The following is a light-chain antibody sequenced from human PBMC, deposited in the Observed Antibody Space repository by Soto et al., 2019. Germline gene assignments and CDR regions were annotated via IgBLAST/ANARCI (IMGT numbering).Light chain of an antibody. J-gene: IGKJ2*02. Sequence: EIVLTQSPGTLSLSPGDRATLSCRASQSVYSNSLAWYQQKPGQAPRLLIYGASNRATGIPDRFSGSGSGTDFTLTISRLEPEDFAVDYCQQSGSSPCTFGQGTKLEIK. V-gene: IGKV3-20*01. CDR2: GAS. CDR3: QQSGSSPCT. CDR1: QSVYSNS.